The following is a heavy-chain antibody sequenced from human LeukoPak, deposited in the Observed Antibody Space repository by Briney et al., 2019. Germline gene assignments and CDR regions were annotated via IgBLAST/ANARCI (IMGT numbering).Heavy chain of an antibody. CDR1: GASISSYY. V-gene: IGHV4-59*01. J-gene: IGHJ4*02. CDR3: ARVHYYGSGLSSYFDF. Sequence: SETLSLTCTVSGASISSYYWSWIRQPPGKGLEWIGYVYYSGSTKYNPSLKSRVIISVDTSKNHFSLKLSSVTAADTAVYYCARVHYYGSGLSSYFDFWGQGTLVTVSS. CDR2: VYYSGST. D-gene: IGHD3-10*01.